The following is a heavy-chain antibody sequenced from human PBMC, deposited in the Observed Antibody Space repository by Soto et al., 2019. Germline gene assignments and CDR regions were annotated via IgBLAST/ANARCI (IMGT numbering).Heavy chain of an antibody. V-gene: IGHV2-5*02. Sequence: QITLKESGPTLVKPTQPLTLTCALSGFSLTTSGVGVGWIRQPPGKALEWLADIYWDDDKRYRPSLRSRLTITKDTSKNQVVLTLTNMDPVDTATYYCAHPRNGNFDYWGQGILVTVSS. D-gene: IGHD2-8*01. CDR3: AHPRNGNFDY. CDR2: IYWDDDK. CDR1: GFSLTTSGVG. J-gene: IGHJ4*02.